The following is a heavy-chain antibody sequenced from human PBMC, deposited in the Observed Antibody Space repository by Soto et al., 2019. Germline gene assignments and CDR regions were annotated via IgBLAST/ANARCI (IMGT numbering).Heavy chain of an antibody. CDR2: ISAHNGNT. CDR1: GYTFTSYG. J-gene: IGHJ4*02. Sequence: QVHLVQSGAEVKKPGASVKVSCKGSGYTFTSYGITWVRQAPGQGLEWMGWISAHNGNTNYAQKLQGRVTVTRDTSTGKADMELRSLRSDDTAVYYCARGRYGDYWGQGALVTVSS. V-gene: IGHV1-18*01. CDR3: ARGRYGDY. D-gene: IGHD1-1*01.